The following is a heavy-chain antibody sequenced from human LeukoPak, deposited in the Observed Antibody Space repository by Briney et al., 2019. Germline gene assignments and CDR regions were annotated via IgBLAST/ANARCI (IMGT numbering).Heavy chain of an antibody. CDR3: ARDVGATPGYFDY. Sequence: PSETLSLTCTVSGYSISSGYHWGWIRQPPGKGLEWIGSIYHSGSTYYNPSLKSRVTISVDTSKNQFSLKLSSVTAADTAVYYCARDVGATPGYFDYWGQGTLVTVSS. J-gene: IGHJ4*02. V-gene: IGHV4-38-2*02. CDR2: IYHSGST. CDR1: GYSISSGYH. D-gene: IGHD1-26*01.